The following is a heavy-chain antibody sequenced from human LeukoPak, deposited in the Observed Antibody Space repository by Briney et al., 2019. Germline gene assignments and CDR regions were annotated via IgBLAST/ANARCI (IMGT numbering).Heavy chain of an antibody. CDR3: ARRRNGWYDDC. J-gene: IGHJ4*02. D-gene: IGHD6-19*01. CDR2: IDPSDSYT. V-gene: IGHV5-10-1*01. Sequence: GESLKISCKGSGYSFTNYWISWVRQMPGKGLEWMGRIDPSDSYTNYSPSFQGHVTISANKSISTAYLQWSSLKASDTAMYYCARRRNGWYDDCWGQGTLVTVSS. CDR1: GYSFTNYW.